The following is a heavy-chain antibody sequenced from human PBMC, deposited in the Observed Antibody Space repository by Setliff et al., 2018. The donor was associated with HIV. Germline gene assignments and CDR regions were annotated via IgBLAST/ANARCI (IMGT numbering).Heavy chain of an antibody. Sequence: LRLSCVVSGFTFSNAWMSWVRQAPGKGLEWVGLIKNKTHGATTNYAAPVKGRFSISRDGSTNTLFLQMNSLRTEDTALYYCTADLPTTVTIADYWGQGALVTVSS. CDR1: GFTFSNAW. J-gene: IGHJ4*02. CDR2: IKNKTHGATT. CDR3: TADLPTTVTIADY. V-gene: IGHV3-15*01. D-gene: IGHD4-17*01.